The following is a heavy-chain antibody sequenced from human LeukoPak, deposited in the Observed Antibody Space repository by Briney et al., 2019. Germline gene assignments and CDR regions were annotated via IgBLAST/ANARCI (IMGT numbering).Heavy chain of an antibody. CDR2: ISWDGGST. V-gene: IGHV3-43D*03. CDR3: ARGVSGYYYDY. D-gene: IGHD3-22*01. CDR1: GFTFDDYA. Sequence: GGSLRLSCAASGFTFDDYAMHWVRQAPGRGLEWVSLISWDGGSTYYADSVKGRFTISRDNSKNSLYLQMNSLRAEDTALYYCARGVSGYYYDYWGQGTLVTVSS. J-gene: IGHJ4*02.